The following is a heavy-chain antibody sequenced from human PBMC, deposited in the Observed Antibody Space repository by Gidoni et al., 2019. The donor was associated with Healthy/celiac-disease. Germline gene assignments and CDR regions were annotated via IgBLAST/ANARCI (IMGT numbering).Heavy chain of an antibody. D-gene: IGHD3-16*02. V-gene: IGHV4-31*03. Sequence: QVQLQESGPGLVKPSQTLSLTCTFSGCSISSGGYYWRWIRQHPGKGLEWIGYIYHSGSTYYNPSLKSRVTISVDTSKNQFSLKLSSVTAADTAVYYCASMITFGGVIVDWGQGTLVTVSS. J-gene: IGHJ4*02. CDR1: GCSISSGGYY. CDR3: ASMITFGGVIVD. CDR2: IYHSGST.